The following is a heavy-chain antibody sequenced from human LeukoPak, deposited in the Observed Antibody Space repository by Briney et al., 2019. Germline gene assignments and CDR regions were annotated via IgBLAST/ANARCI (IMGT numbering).Heavy chain of an antibody. CDR2: ISSNRSYR. V-gene: IGHV3-21*01. D-gene: IGHD5-24*01. Sequence: GGPLRLLCAASGFTFCRYSMNWVRQAPGKGLEWVSSISSNRSYRYYADSVKGRFSIFGDNAKDTLYLHMNSVRAWATAVYYCAGDQDGYRDFFDYWGQGTLVTVSS. J-gene: IGHJ4*02. CDR3: AGDQDGYRDFFDY. CDR1: GFTFCRYS.